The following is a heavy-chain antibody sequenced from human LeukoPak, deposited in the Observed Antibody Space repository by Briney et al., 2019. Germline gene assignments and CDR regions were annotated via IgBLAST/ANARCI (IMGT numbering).Heavy chain of an antibody. CDR1: GFTFDDYT. J-gene: IGHJ4*02. Sequence: GGSLRLSCAASGFTFDDYTMHWVRQAPGKGLEWVSLISWDGGTTYYADSVKGRFTISRDNSKNTLYLQMNSLRAEDTAVYYCARGGEMATIRRGLRFDYWGQGTLVTVSS. V-gene: IGHV3-43*01. D-gene: IGHD5-24*01. CDR3: ARGGEMATIRRGLRFDY. CDR2: ISWDGGTT.